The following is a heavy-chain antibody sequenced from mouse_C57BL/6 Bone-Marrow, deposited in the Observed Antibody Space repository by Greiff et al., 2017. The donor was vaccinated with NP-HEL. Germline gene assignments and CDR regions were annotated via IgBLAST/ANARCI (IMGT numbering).Heavy chain of an antibody. Sequence: VQLQQPGAELVKPGASVKLSCKASGYTFTSYWMQWVKQRPGQGLEWIGEIDPSDSYTNYNQKFKGKATLTVDTSSSTAYMQLSSLTSEDSAVYYCAREAITTVVAFYWYFDVWGTGTTVTVSS. D-gene: IGHD1-1*01. CDR3: AREAITTVVAFYWYFDV. CDR1: GYTFTSYW. J-gene: IGHJ1*03. CDR2: IDPSDSYT. V-gene: IGHV1-50*01.